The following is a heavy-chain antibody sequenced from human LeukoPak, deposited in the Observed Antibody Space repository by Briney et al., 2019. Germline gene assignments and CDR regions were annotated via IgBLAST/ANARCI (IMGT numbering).Heavy chain of an antibody. CDR1: GYTFTGYY. D-gene: IGHD3-10*01. CDR3: ARDNTMVRGVHDY. J-gene: IGHJ4*02. CDR2: INPNSGGT. V-gene: IGHV1-2*02. Sequence: ASVKVSCKASGYTFTGYYMHWVRQAPGQGLEWMGWINPNSGGTNYAQKFQGRVTMTRDTSISTAYMELSRLRSDDTAVYHCARDNTMVRGVHDYWGQGTLVTVSS.